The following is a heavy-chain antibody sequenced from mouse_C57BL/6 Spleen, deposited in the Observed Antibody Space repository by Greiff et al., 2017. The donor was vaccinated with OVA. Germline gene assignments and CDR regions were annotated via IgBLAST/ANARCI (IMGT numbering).Heavy chain of an antibody. Sequence: QVQLQQSGPELVKPGASVKISCKASGYAFSSSWMNWVKQRPGKGLEWIGRIYPGDGDTNYNGKFKGKATLTADKSSSTAYMQLSSLTSEDSAVYFCARGGYYDYDAFAYWGQGTLVTVSA. V-gene: IGHV1-82*01. D-gene: IGHD2-4*01. CDR3: ARGGYYDYDAFAY. CDR1: GYAFSSSW. J-gene: IGHJ3*01. CDR2: IYPGDGDT.